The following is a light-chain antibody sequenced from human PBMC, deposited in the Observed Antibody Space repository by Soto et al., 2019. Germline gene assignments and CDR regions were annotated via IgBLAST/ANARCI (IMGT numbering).Light chain of an antibody. CDR2: GAS. V-gene: IGKV3-20*01. CDR3: QQYGGSTRT. CDR1: QSVTTQ. Sequence: EIVLTQSPGTLSLSPGERATLSCRASQSVTTQLAWYQQKPGQAPRLIIHGASSRATGVPDRITGSGSGTDFTLSISRLEPEDFAVYYCQQYGGSTRTFGQGTKVDIK. J-gene: IGKJ1*01.